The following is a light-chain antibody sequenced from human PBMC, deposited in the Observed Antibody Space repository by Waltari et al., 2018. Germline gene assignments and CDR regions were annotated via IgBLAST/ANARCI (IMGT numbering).Light chain of an antibody. CDR2: VSS. V-gene: IGLV2-8*01. CDR3: SSYAGNDNFEV. Sequence: QSALTQPPSASGSPGQSVTISCTGTSSDVGGYNYVYWYQQHPGKAPKRMIFVSSKRPSGVPDRVSGSKSGNTASLTVSGLQAEDEADYYCSSYAGNDNFEVFGGGTKLTVL. CDR1: SSDVGGYNY. J-gene: IGLJ3*02.